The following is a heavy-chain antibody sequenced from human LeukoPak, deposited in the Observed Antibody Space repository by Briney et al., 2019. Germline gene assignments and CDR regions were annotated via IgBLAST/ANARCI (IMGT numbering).Heavy chain of an antibody. CDR3: ARVELYGSGSYYNGLYFDY. CDR2: ISGSGGST. J-gene: IGHJ4*02. Sequence: GGSLRLSCAASGFTVSSNYMSWVRQAPGKGLEWVSAISGSGGSTYYADSVKGRFTISRDNSKNTLYLQMNSLRAEDTAVYYCARVELYGSGSYYNGLYFDYWGQGALVTVSS. V-gene: IGHV3-23*01. D-gene: IGHD3-10*01. CDR1: GFTVSSNY.